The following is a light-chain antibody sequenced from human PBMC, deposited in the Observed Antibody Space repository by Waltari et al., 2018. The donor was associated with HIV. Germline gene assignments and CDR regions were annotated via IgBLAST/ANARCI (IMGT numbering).Light chain of an antibody. CDR2: EVT. Sequence: QSALTQPPSASGSPGQSLTISCTATRSDVGGYNYVSWYQQHPGKAPKLMIYEVTKRPSGVPDRFSGSKSGNTASLTVSGLQAEDEAEYYCSSYVGSSNVVFGGGTKLTVL. J-gene: IGLJ2*01. CDR1: RSDVGGYNY. CDR3: SSYVGSSNVV. V-gene: IGLV2-8*01.